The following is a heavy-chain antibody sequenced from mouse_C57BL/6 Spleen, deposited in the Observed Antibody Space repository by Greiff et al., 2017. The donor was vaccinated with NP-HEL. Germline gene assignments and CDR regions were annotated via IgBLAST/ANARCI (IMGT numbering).Heavy chain of an antibody. CDR1: GFSLTSYG. V-gene: IGHV2-2*01. J-gene: IGHJ2*01. CDR3: ARKGYDGYLDY. D-gene: IGHD2-3*01. Sequence: VQLQQSGPGLVQPSQSLSITCTVSGFSLTSYGVHWVRQSPGKGLEWLGVIWSGGSTDSNAAFISRLSISKDNSKSQVFFKMNSLQADDTAIYYCARKGYDGYLDYWGQGTTLTVSS. CDR2: IWSGGST.